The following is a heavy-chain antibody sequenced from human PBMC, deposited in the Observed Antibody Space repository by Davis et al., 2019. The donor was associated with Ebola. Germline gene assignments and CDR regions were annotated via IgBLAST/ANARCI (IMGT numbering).Heavy chain of an antibody. J-gene: IGHJ5*02. CDR1: GFTFSDYW. CDR2: IKYDGSDK. CDR3: AKDSGWQMPP. V-gene: IGHV3-7*01. Sequence: GESLKISCAASGFTFSDYWMTWVRQAPGKGLEWVGKIKYDGSDKYYVDSVKGRFTISRDNAENSLYLQMNILTVEDTVIYYCAKDSGWQMPPWGQGTLVIVSS. D-gene: IGHD6-19*01.